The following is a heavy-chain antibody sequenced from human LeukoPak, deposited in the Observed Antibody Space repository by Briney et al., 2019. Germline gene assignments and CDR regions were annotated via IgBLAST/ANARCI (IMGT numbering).Heavy chain of an antibody. V-gene: IGHV1-2*02. Sequence: ASVKVSCKASGYTFTGYYMNWVRQAPGQGLEWMGWINPNSGGTNYAQKFQGRVTMTRDTSISTAYMELSRLRSDDTAVYYCAREAAIKGSTSVNFDYWGQGTLVTVSS. D-gene: IGHD2-2*01. CDR3: AREAAIKGSTSVNFDY. CDR1: GYTFTGYY. J-gene: IGHJ4*02. CDR2: INPNSGGT.